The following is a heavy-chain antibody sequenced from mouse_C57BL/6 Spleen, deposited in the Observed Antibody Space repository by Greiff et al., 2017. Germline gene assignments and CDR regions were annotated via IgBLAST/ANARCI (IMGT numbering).Heavy chain of an antibody. CDR3: VRQGGYYPYWYFDV. Sequence: EVQVVESGGGLVQPKGSLKLSCAASGFSFNTYAMNWVRQAPGKGLEWVARIRSKSNNYATSSADSVKDRFTISRDDSESMLYLQMNNLKTEDTAMYYCVRQGGYYPYWYFDVWGTGTTVTVSS. CDR1: GFSFNTYA. CDR2: IRSKSNNYAT. J-gene: IGHJ1*03. V-gene: IGHV10-1*01. D-gene: IGHD2-3*01.